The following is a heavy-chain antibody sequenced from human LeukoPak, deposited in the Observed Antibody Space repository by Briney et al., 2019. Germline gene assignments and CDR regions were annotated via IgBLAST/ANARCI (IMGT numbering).Heavy chain of an antibody. J-gene: IGHJ5*02. Sequence: SETLSLTCTVSGGSISSGGYYWSWIRQPPGKGLEWVGCIYHSGSTYYNPSLKSRVTISVDTSKNQFSLKLSSVTAADTAVYYCARGGSWFDTWGQGTLVTVSS. V-gene: IGHV4-30-2*01. CDR1: GGSISSGGYY. CDR3: ARGGSWFDT. CDR2: IYHSGST. D-gene: IGHD1-26*01.